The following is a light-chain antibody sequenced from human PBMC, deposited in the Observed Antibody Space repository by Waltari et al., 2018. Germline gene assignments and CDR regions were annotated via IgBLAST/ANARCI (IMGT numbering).Light chain of an antibody. CDR3: QQYANSPRT. V-gene: IGKV3-20*01. Sequence: EIVLTQSPGTVSLSTGDRATLSCRASHSVSSNNLAWYQQKPGQAPRLLIYAASSRATGITDRFSGSVSETDFTLTISRVEPEDFAVYYCQQYANSPRTFGQGTKVEIK. CDR1: HSVSSNN. CDR2: AAS. J-gene: IGKJ1*01.